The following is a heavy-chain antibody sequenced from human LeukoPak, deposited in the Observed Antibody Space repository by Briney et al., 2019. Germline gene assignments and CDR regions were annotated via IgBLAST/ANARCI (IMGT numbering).Heavy chain of an antibody. V-gene: IGHV4-30-2*01. Sequence: PSQTLSLTCTVSGGSISSGGYYWSWIRQPPGKGLEWIGYIYHSGSTYYNPSLKSRVTISVDRSKNQFSLKLSSVTAADTAVYYCARHFPYDSSGYYYQASFDYWGQGTLVTVSS. D-gene: IGHD3-22*01. J-gene: IGHJ4*02. CDR3: ARHFPYDSSGYYYQASFDY. CDR1: GGSISSGGYY. CDR2: IYHSGST.